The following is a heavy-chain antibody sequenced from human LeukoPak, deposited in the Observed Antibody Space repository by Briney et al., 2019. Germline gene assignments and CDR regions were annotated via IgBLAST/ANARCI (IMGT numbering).Heavy chain of an antibody. Sequence: SATLSLTCTVSGGSISSYYWSWIRRPPGKGLEWIGNIYNSKTTNYNPSLKSRVTISVDSSKKQFSLKLIPVTAADTAVYYCARQGGYASPFDYWGQGTLVTVSS. D-gene: IGHD5-12*01. CDR2: IYNSKTT. J-gene: IGHJ4*02. CDR3: ARQGGYASPFDY. CDR1: GGSISSYY. V-gene: IGHV4-59*08.